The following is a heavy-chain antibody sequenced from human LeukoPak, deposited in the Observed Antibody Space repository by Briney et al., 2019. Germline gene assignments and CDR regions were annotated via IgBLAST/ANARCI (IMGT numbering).Heavy chain of an antibody. J-gene: IGHJ4*02. D-gene: IGHD2-2*01. CDR2: ISGSGGST. CDR3: AKVWGPRAAWVSDIVVVPAAYFDY. V-gene: IGHV3-23*01. CDR1: GFTFSSYA. Sequence: GGSLRLSCAASGFTFSSYAMSWVRQAPGKGLEWVSAISGSGGSTYYADSVKGRFTISRDNSKNTLYLQMNSLRAEDTAVYYCAKVWGPRAAWVSDIVVVPAAYFDYWGQGTLVTVSS.